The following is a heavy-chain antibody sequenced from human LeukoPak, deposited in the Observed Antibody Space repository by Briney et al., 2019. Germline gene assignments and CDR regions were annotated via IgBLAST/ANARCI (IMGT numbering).Heavy chain of an antibody. CDR1: GFPFSSYA. Sequence: GGSLRLSCAASGFPFSSYAMNWVRQAPGKGLEWVSIIFGSGDTTYYADSVKGRFTVSRDNSKNMLYLQMNSLRAEDTAVYYCAELGITMIGGVWGKGTTVTISS. J-gene: IGHJ6*04. D-gene: IGHD3-10*02. CDR3: AELGITMIGGV. CDR2: IFGSGDTT. V-gene: IGHV3-23*01.